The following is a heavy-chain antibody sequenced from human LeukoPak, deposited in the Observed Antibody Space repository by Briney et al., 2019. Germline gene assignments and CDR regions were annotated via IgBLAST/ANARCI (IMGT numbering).Heavy chain of an antibody. J-gene: IGHJ4*02. CDR1: GFTFDDYG. Sequence: PGGSLRLSCAASGFTFDDYGMSWVRQAPGKGLEWVSGINWNGGSTGYADSVKGRFTISRDNAKNSLYLQMNSLRAEDTALYYCARVIQVDYDFWSGYHAADYWGQGTLVTVSS. CDR2: INWNGGST. D-gene: IGHD3-3*01. CDR3: ARVIQVDYDFWSGYHAADY. V-gene: IGHV3-20*04.